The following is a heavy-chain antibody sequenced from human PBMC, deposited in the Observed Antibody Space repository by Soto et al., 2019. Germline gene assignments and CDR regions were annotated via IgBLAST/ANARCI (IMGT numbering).Heavy chain of an antibody. CDR2: IYYSGST. CDR3: ARVTTVGPPGFDY. V-gene: IGHV4-31*03. CDR1: GGSISSGGYY. J-gene: IGHJ4*02. Sequence: QVQLQESGPGLVKPSQTLSLTCTVSGGSISSGGYYWSWIRQHPGKGLEWIGYIYYSGSTHYNPSLKRGVTISVETSKNQYSLKLSSVTAADTAVYYCARVTTVGPPGFDYWGQGTLVTVSS. D-gene: IGHD4-17*01.